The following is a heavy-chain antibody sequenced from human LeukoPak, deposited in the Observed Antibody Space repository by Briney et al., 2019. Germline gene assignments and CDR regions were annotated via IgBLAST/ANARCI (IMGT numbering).Heavy chain of an antibody. J-gene: IGHJ4*02. Sequence: SETLSLTCTVSGGSISSYYWSWIRQPAGKGLEWIGRIYTSGSTNYNPSLKSRVTMSVDTSKNQFSLKLTSVTAADTAVFYCVRKGSSGFDYWGQGTLVTVSS. CDR1: GGSISSYY. V-gene: IGHV4-4*07. D-gene: IGHD3-10*01. CDR2: IYTSGST. CDR3: VRKGSSGFDY.